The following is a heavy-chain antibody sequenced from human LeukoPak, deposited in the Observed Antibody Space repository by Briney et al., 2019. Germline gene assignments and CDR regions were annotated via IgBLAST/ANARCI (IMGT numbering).Heavy chain of an antibody. V-gene: IGHV4-4*02. D-gene: IGHD3-10*01. J-gene: IGHJ4*02. CDR1: GFTFSSYAM. CDR3: ARESSGMVRDSDY. CDR2: IYHSGST. Sequence: GSLRLSCAASGFTFSSYAMSWVRQAPGKGLEWIGEIYHSGSTNYNPSLKSRVTISVDKSKNQFSPKLSSVTAADTAVYYCARESSGMVRDSDYWGQGTLVTVSS.